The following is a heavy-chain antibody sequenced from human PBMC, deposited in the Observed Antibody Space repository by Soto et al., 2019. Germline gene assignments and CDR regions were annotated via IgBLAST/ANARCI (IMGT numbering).Heavy chain of an antibody. Sequence: QVQLVQSGAEVKKPGSSVKVSCKASGGTFNKYAIDWVRQAPGQGLEWMGGIIPLFGTANYAQKFQGRVTITADEATSTAYMELTRLRSEDTAVYYCARQFDYDTRGYYYAYWGQGTLVTVSS. CDR3: ARQFDYDTRGYYYAY. V-gene: IGHV1-69*01. CDR1: GGTFNKYA. D-gene: IGHD3-22*01. J-gene: IGHJ4*02. CDR2: IIPLFGTA.